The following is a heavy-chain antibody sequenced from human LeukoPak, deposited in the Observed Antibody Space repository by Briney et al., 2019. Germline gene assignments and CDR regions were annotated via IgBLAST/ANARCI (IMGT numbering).Heavy chain of an antibody. CDR1: GGSISNSNYY. CDR3: ARDRGGSPR. V-gene: IGHV4-39*07. J-gene: IGHJ4*02. Sequence: SETLSLTCTVSGGSISNSNYYWSWIRQPPGKGLEWIADIDYSGITHYNPSLKSRVTISVDTSKNQFSLKLSSVTAADTAVYYCARDRGGSPRWGQGTLVTVSS. CDR2: IDYSGIT. D-gene: IGHD2-15*01.